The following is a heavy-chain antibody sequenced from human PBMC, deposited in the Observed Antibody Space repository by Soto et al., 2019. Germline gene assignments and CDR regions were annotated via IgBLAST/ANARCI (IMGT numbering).Heavy chain of an antibody. J-gene: IGHJ4*02. CDR1: GFTVSSNA. CDR3: ARGVAPGTSAPDY. V-gene: IGHV3-66*01. Sequence: EVQLVESGGGLVQPGGSLRLSCAASGFTVSSNAMSWVRQAPGKGLEGVSVIHSGGSTYYADSVEGRFTISRDNSKNTPFFQMTGLRAADTALYYCARGVAPGTSAPDYWGQGTLVIVSS. CDR2: IHSGGST. D-gene: IGHD6-13*01.